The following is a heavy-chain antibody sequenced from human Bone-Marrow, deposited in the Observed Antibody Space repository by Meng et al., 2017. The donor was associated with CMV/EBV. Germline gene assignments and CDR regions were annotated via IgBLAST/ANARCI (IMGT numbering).Heavy chain of an antibody. D-gene: IGHD2-2*01. Sequence: SETLSLTCAVYGGSFSGYYWSWIRQPPGKGLEWIGEINHSGNTNYNPSLKSRVTISVDTSKNQFSLKLNSMTDADTAVYYCARGPPLYCSSSSCWLDYWGRGTLVTLSS. V-gene: IGHV4-34*01. CDR1: GGSFSGYY. CDR2: INHSGNT. CDR3: ARGPPLYCSSSSCWLDY. J-gene: IGHJ4*02.